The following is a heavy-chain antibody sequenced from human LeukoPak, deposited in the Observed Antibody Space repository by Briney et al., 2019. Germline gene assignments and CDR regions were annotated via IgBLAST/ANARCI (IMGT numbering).Heavy chain of an antibody. Sequence: SETLSLTCTVSGGSISSGTYYWSWIRQPAGKGLEWIGRIYNSGSTNYNPSLKSRVTISLDTSKNQFSLKLNSATAADTAVYYCATNRAELWGRGTLVTVSS. CDR3: ATNRAEL. CDR1: GGSISSGTYY. D-gene: IGHD2-2*01. V-gene: IGHV4-61*02. CDR2: IYNSGST. J-gene: IGHJ2*01.